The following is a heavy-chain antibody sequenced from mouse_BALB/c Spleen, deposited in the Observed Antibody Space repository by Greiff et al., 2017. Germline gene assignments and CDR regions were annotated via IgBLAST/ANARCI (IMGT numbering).Heavy chain of an antibody. Sequence: SGAELVRPGTSVKVSCKASGYAFTNYLIEWVKQRPGQGLEWIGVINPGSGGTNYNEKFKGKATLTADKSSSTAYMQLSSLTSDDSAVYFCARGNYGYYYDYWGQGTTLTVSS. CDR1: GYAFTNYL. J-gene: IGHJ2*01. V-gene: IGHV1-54*01. CDR2: INPGSGGT. CDR3: ARGNYGYYYDY. D-gene: IGHD1-2*01.